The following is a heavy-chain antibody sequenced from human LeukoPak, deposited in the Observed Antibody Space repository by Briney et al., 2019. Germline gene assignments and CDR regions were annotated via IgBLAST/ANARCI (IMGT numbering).Heavy chain of an antibody. D-gene: IGHD3-10*01. J-gene: IGHJ5*02. CDR3: AKLLWFGVPYWFDP. Sequence: GGSLRLSCAASGFTFSSYSMHWVRQAPGKGLEWVAFIRYDGNNKYYADSVKGRFTIFRDNSKNTLYLQMNSLRAEDTAVYYCAKLLWFGVPYWFDPWGQGTLVTVSS. CDR2: IRYDGNNK. V-gene: IGHV3-30*02. CDR1: GFTFSSYS.